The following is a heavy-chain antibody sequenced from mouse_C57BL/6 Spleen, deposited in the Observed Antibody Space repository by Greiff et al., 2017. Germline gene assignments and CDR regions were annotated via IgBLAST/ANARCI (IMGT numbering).Heavy chain of an antibody. D-gene: IGHD2-4*01. CDR2: IYPGSGST. J-gene: IGHJ3*01. V-gene: IGHV1-55*01. CDR3: ERDYDGGFAD. Sequence: QVQLQQPGAELVKPGASVKMSCKASGYTFTSYWITWVKQRPGQGLEWIGDIYPGSGSTNYNEKFKSKATLTVDTSSNTAYMQLSRLTSEDSAVYYCERDYDGGFADWGQGTLVTVSA. CDR1: GYTFTSYW.